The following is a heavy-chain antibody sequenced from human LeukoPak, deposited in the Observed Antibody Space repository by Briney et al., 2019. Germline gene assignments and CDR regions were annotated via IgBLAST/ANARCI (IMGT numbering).Heavy chain of an antibody. J-gene: IGHJ4*02. V-gene: IGHV4-39*01. CDR1: GGSISSRSCC. Sequence: AETLSLTCTVSGGSISSRSCCWGWIRQPPGKGLEWIGTIYYSGSTYYNPSLKSRVTISVDTSKNQFSLRLSSVTAADTAVYYCARQVYSGTHYFDYWGQGTLVTVSS. D-gene: IGHD1-26*01. CDR2: IYYSGST. CDR3: ARQVYSGTHYFDY.